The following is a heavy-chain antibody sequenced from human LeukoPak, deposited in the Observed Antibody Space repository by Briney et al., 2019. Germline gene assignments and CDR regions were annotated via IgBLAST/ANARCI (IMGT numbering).Heavy chain of an antibody. J-gene: IGHJ3*02. D-gene: IGHD1-1*01. Sequence: ASVKVSCKVSGYTLTELSMQWVRQAPGKGLEWMGGVDPEDGKTIYAQKFQGRVTMTEDTSTDTAYMELSSLRSEDTAVYYCAPRAGPGTTGTTGAFDIWGQGTMVTVSS. CDR3: APRAGPGTTGTTGAFDI. V-gene: IGHV1-24*01. CDR2: VDPEDGKT. CDR1: GYTLTELS.